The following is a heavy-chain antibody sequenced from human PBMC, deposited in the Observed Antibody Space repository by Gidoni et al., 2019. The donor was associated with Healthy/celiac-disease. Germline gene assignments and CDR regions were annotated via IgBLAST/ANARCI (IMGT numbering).Heavy chain of an antibody. CDR3: ARGYYAAAGLFDY. V-gene: IGHV4-59*01. CDR2: IYYSGST. Sequence: QVQLQESGPGLVKPSETLSLTCTVSGGSISRYYWSWIRQPPGKGLEWIGYIYYSGSTNYNPSLKSRVTISVDTSKNQFSLKLSSVTAADTAVYYCARGYYAAAGLFDYWGQGTLVTVSS. J-gene: IGHJ4*02. D-gene: IGHD6-13*01. CDR1: GGSISRYY.